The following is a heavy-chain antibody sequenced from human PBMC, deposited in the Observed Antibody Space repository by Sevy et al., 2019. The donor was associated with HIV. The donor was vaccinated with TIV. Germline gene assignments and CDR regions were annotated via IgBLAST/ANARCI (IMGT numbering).Heavy chain of an antibody. CDR3: AVSLWFGELSDNDXFDX. V-gene: IGHV3-72*01. CDR1: GFTFSDHY. D-gene: IGHD3-10*01. CDR2: TRNKANSYTT. Sequence: GGSLRLSCAASGFTFSDHYMDWVRQAPGKGLEWVGRTRNKANSYTTEYAASVKGRFTISRDDSKNSLYLQMNSLKTEDTAVYYCAVSLWFGELSDNDXFDXWGQGTMVTVSS. J-gene: IGHJ3*02.